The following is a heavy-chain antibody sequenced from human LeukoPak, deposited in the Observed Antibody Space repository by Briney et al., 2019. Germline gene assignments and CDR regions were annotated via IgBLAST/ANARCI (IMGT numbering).Heavy chain of an antibody. Sequence: GRSLRLSCAASRFIFSSYGMHWVRQAPGKGLEWVALISFDGSNKNYVDSVKGRFTISRDNSKNTLYLQMNSLRPEDTAVYYCARDWLRLGYWGQGTLVTVSS. CDR1: RFIFSSYG. CDR3: ARDWLRLGY. CDR2: ISFDGSNK. V-gene: IGHV3-30*03. D-gene: IGHD5-12*01. J-gene: IGHJ4*02.